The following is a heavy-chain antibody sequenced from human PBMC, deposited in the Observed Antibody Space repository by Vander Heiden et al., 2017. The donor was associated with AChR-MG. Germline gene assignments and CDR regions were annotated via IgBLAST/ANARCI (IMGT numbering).Heavy chain of an antibody. Sequence: EVQLVESGGGLVQPGGSLRLSCAASGFTFSSHGMSWVRQAPGKGLEWVANIKQDGSEKYYVDSVKGRFTISRDNAKNSLYLQMNSLRAEDTAVYYCARDGESYNYHYYYGMDVWGQGTTVTVSS. J-gene: IGHJ6*02. CDR1: GFTFSSHG. CDR3: ARDGESYNYHYYYGMDV. D-gene: IGHD1-26*01. V-gene: IGHV3-7*01. CDR2: IKQDGSEK.